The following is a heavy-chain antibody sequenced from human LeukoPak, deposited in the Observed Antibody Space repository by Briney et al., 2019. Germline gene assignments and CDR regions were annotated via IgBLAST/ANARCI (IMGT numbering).Heavy chain of an antibody. D-gene: IGHD3-22*01. CDR3: AKGRYYYDSSGYSTSFDY. Sequence: GGSLRLTCAASGFTFDDYAMHWVRQAPGKGLEWVSGISWNSGSIGYADSVKGRFTISRDNAKNSLYLQMNSLRAEDTALYYCAKGRYYYDSSGYSTSFDYWGQGTLVTVSS. V-gene: IGHV3-9*01. CDR2: ISWNSGSI. J-gene: IGHJ4*02. CDR1: GFTFDDYA.